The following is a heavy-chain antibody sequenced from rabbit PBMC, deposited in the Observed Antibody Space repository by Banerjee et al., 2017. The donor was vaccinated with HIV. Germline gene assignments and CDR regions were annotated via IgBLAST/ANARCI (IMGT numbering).Heavy chain of an antibody. CDR1: GFSFSRTYW. V-gene: IGHV1S45*01. D-gene: IGHD2-1*01. CDR2: IYGGSGDT. J-gene: IGHJ4*01. CDR3: ARDYRYDDLISFDL. Sequence: QEQLVESGGGLVKPGASLTLTCTASGFSFSRTYWICWVRQAPGKGLEWNGCIYGGSGDTYYANWAKGRFTISKTSSTTVTLQMTSLTAADTATYFCARDYRYDDLISFDLWGQGTRHRL.